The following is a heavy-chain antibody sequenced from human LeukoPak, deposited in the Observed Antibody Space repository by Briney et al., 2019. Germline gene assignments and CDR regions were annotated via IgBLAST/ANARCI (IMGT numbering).Heavy chain of an antibody. J-gene: IGHJ4*02. CDR1: GFSISSGYH. CDR3: AREARTVRGVMSPYFDF. V-gene: IGHV4-38-2*02. CDR2: VHHSGST. D-gene: IGHD3-10*01. Sequence: SETLSLTCTVSGFSISSGYHWGWIRRPPGKGLGWIGSVHHSGSTYYNPSLKSRVTISVDTSKDQFSLKLSSVTAADTAVYYCAREARTVRGVMSPYFDFWGQGTLVTVSS.